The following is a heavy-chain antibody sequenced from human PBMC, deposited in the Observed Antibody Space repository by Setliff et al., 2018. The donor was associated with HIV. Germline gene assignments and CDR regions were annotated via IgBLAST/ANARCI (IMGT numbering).Heavy chain of an antibody. CDR3: ASFFGDSGY. CDR2: IGSSNHGI. Sequence: GGSLRLSCAASGFNFRSYGMTWVRQAPGKGLDWVAHIGSSNHGIHYTASVQGRFTVSRDNANNLLFLEMNNLRVEDTAVYYCASFFGDSGYWGHGTQVTVSS. V-gene: IGHV3-48*04. D-gene: IGHD3-3*01. CDR1: GFNFRSYG. J-gene: IGHJ4*01.